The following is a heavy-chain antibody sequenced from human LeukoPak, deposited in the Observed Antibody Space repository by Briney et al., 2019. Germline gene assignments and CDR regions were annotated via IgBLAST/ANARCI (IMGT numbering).Heavy chain of an antibody. CDR2: ISAYNGNT. D-gene: IGHD1-26*01. Sequence: ASVKVPCKASGYTFTSYGISWVRQAPGQGLEWMGWISAYNGNTNYAQTLQGRVTMTTDTSTSTAYMELRSLRSDDTAVYYCARDQSGSYPTAAFDIWGQGTMVTVSS. CDR3: ARDQSGSYPTAAFDI. J-gene: IGHJ3*02. V-gene: IGHV1-18*04. CDR1: GYTFTSYG.